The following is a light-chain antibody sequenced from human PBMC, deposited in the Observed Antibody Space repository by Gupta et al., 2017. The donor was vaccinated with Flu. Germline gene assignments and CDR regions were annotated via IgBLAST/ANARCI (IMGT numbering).Light chain of an antibody. CDR3: GTWNGGLGTGI. CDR1: GSTFENNY. CDR2: ANT. J-gene: IGLJ2*01. V-gene: IGLV1-51*02. Sequence: QSVLTQPPSVSAAPGQKVTIFSSGSGSTFENNYISWYQHLPGRAPQLLIYANTQRPSGIPDRFSASKSGTSATLGITGLQTGDEAVYYCGTWNGGLGTGIFGGGTKVTVL.